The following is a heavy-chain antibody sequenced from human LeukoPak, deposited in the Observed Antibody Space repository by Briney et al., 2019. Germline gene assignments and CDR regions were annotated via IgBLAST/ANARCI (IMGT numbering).Heavy chain of an antibody. Sequence: GGSLRLSCAASVFTFSDHYMSWIRQAPGKGLEWVSYISSSSSYTNYADSVKGRFTISRDNAKNSLYLQMNSLRAEDTAVYYCARDIVVVPAAIYAFDIWGQGTMVTVSS. V-gene: IGHV3-11*06. J-gene: IGHJ3*02. CDR3: ARDIVVVPAAIYAFDI. CDR1: VFTFSDHY. D-gene: IGHD2-2*02. CDR2: ISSSSSYT.